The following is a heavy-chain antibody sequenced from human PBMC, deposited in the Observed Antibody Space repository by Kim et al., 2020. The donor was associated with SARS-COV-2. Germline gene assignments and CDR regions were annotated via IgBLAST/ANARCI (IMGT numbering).Heavy chain of an antibody. D-gene: IGHD3-22*01. V-gene: IGHV3-49*04. CDR1: GFTFGDYA. CDR2: IRSKAYGGTT. Sequence: GGSLRLSCTASGFTFGDYAMSWVRQAPGKGLEWVGFIRSKAYGGTTEYAASVKGRFTISRDDSKSIAYLQMNSLKTEDTAVYYCTRDYYYDSSGSGYWGQGTLVTVSS. J-gene: IGHJ4*02. CDR3: TRDYYYDSSGSGY.